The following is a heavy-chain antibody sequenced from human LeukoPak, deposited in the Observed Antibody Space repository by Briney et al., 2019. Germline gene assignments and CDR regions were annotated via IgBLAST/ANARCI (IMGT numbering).Heavy chain of an antibody. V-gene: IGHV1-69*04. CDR3: ARPLTGYCSSTSCYGGYDAFDI. J-gene: IGHJ3*02. Sequence: SVKVSCKASGGTFSSYAISWVRQAPGQGLEWMGRIIPILGIANYAQKFQGRVTITADKSTSTAYMELSSLRSEDTAVYYCARPLTGYCSSTSCYGGYDAFDIWGQGTMVTVSS. CDR2: IIPILGIA. CDR1: GGTFSSYA. D-gene: IGHD2-2*01.